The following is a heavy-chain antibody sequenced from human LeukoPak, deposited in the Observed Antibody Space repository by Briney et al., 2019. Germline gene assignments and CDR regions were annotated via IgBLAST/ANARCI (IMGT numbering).Heavy chain of an antibody. CDR3: ARDRGGGHMDV. CDR1: GFTFSTYD. V-gene: IGHV3-13*01. Sequence: PGGSLRLSCAASGFTFSTYDMHWVRQATGKGLEWVSAIDTIGDTYYPGSVKGRFTISRENAKNSLYLQMNSLRAGDTAVYYCARDRGGGHMDVWGKGTTVTISS. CDR2: IDTIGDT. D-gene: IGHD2-15*01. J-gene: IGHJ6*03.